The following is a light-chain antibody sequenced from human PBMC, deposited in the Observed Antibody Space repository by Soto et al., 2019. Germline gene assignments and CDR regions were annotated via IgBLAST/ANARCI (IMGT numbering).Light chain of an antibody. CDR3: QQYNSYSVT. J-gene: IGKJ1*01. CDR1: QSVSNW. Sequence: DIQMTQSPSTLSASVGARVTITCRASQSVSNWLAWYQQKPGKAPSLLIYRASNLESGVPSRFSGSGSGTEFTLTISSLQPDDLATYYCQQYNSYSVTFGQGTKVEIK. V-gene: IGKV1-5*03. CDR2: RAS.